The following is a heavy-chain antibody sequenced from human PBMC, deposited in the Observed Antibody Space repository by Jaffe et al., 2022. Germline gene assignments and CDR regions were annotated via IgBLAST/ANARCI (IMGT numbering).Heavy chain of an antibody. CDR2: IYPGDSDT. CDR1: GYSFTSYW. CDR3: VRHFFGVPFGDRGFYGDPTSFYFDY. V-gene: IGHV5-51*01. D-gene: IGHD4-17*01. Sequence: EVQLVQSGAEVKKPGESLKISCKGSGYSFTSYWIGWVRQMPGKGLEWMGIIYPGDSDTRYSPSFQGQVTISADKSISTAYLQWSSLKASDTAMYYCVRHFFGVPFGDRGFYGDPTSFYFDYWGQGTLVTVSS. J-gene: IGHJ4*02.